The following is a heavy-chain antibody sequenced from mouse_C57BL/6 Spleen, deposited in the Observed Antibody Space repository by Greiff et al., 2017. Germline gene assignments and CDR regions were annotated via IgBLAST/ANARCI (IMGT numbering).Heavy chain of an antibody. CDR3: ERCDDSDLGLDY. CDR1: GYTFTSYL. J-gene: IGHJ2*01. V-gene: IGHV1-64*01. CDR2: INPNSGGT. Sequence: QVQLQQSGAELVKPGASVKLSCKASGYTFTSYLMYWVKQRPGQGLEWIGMINPNSGGTNYNEKFKSKATLTVDKSSSTAYMQLSSLTSVNSAVYYGERCDDSDLGLDYWGQGTTLTVSS. D-gene: IGHD2-4*01.